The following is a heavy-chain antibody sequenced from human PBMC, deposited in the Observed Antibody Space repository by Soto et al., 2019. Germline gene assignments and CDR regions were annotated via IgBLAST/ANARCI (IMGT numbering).Heavy chain of an antibody. V-gene: IGHV2-5*02. D-gene: IGHD5-18*01. CDR2: IYWDDDK. CDR1: GFSLSTSGVG. CDR3: AHGAVDTAQLEDYGTDV. J-gene: IGHJ6*02. Sequence: QITLKESGPPLVKPTQTLTLTCTFSGFSLSTSGVGVGWIRQPPGKALEWLALIYWDDDKRYSPPLKSRPTIAKDTSNSLGGRATTTMDPVATTTYYCAHGAVDTAQLEDYGTDVWGRGTTVTDFS.